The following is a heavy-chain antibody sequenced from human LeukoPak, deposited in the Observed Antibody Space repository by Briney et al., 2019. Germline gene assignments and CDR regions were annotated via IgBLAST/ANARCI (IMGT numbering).Heavy chain of an antibody. J-gene: IGHJ4*02. V-gene: IGHV4-39*01. CDR1: GGSISSSSYW. Sequence: SETLSRTCTVSGGSISSSSYWWGWIRQPPGKGLEWIANIYYSGSTHYNPSLKSRVTISIEKSKNQFSLKLSSVTAADTAVYYCARNYYESSGYYPWNFDYWGQGTLVTVSS. CDR2: IYYSGST. CDR3: ARNYYESSGYYPWNFDY. D-gene: IGHD3-22*01.